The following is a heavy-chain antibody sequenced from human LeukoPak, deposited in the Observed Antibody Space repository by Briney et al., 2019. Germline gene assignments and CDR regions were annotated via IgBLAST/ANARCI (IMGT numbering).Heavy chain of an antibody. Sequence: SETLPLTCTVSGGSISSSSYYWGWIRQPPGKGLEWIGSIYYSGSTYYNPSLKSRVTISVDTSKNQFSLKLSSVTAADTAVYYCARAEWLSHPIDYWGQGTLVTVSS. CDR3: ARAEWLSHPIDY. CDR2: IYYSGST. V-gene: IGHV4-39*01. J-gene: IGHJ4*02. D-gene: IGHD3-3*01. CDR1: GGSISSSSYY.